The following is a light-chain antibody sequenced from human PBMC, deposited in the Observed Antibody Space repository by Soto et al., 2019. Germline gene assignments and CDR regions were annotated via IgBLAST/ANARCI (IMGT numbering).Light chain of an antibody. Sequence: QSVLTQPPSVSGAPGQGFTISGTGSSSNIGAGYDVHWYQHLPGAAPKLLIFGNDNRPSGVPDRFSGSRSGTSASLAITGLQAEDEADYYCQSYDRSLSGSVFGAGTKLTVL. CDR2: GND. V-gene: IGLV1-40*01. CDR1: SSNIGAGYD. CDR3: QSYDRSLSGSV. J-gene: IGLJ1*01.